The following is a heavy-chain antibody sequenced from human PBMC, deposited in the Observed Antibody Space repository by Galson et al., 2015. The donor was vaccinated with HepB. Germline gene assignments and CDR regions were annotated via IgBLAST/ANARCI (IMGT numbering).Heavy chain of an antibody. CDR3: AAGSLGS. D-gene: IGHD3-10*01. CDR2: IDPEDGEA. V-gene: IGHV1-24*01. Sequence: SVKVSCKVSGYTPSELVINWVRQAPGKGLEWMGAIDPEDGEAVYAQKLQGRVTMTEDKSTDTAYMELTTLKSDDTAVYYCAAGSLGSWGQGTLVIVSA. CDR1: GYTPSELV. J-gene: IGHJ5*02.